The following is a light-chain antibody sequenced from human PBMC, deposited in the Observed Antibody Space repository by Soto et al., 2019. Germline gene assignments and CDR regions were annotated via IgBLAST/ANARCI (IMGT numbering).Light chain of an antibody. CDR1: SGHSTYA. CDR2: VNSDGSH. CDR3: QTWGTGDWV. V-gene: IGLV4-69*01. Sequence: QAVVTQSPSASASLGASVKLTCTLSSGHSTYAIAWHQQQPEKGPRYLMKVNSDGSHTKGDGIPDRFSGSSSGAERYLTISSLQSEDEADYYCQTWGTGDWVFGGGTQLTVL. J-gene: IGLJ3*02.